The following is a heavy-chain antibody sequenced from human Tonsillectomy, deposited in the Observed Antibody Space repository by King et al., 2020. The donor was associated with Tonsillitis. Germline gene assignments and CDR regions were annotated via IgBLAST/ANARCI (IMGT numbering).Heavy chain of an antibody. CDR1: GFTFSSYA. V-gene: IGHV3-23*04. CDR3: AKDVAVAGGVLYFDY. D-gene: IGHD6-19*01. J-gene: IGHJ4*02. CDR2: VSGSGGST. Sequence: VQLVESGGGLVQPGGSLRLSCAASGFTFSSYAMSWVRQAPGKGLEWVSAVSGSGGSTYDADAVKGRFNISRDNSKNPLHLQMNSLRAEDTAVYYCAKDVAVAGGVLYFDYWGQGTLVTVSS.